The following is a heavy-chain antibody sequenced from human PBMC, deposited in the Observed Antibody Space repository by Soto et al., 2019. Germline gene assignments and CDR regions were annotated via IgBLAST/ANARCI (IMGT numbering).Heavy chain of an antibody. CDR3: AGSSGWEYYFDY. CDR1: GGSISSGGYY. V-gene: IGHV4-31*03. D-gene: IGHD6-19*01. Sequence: QVQLQESGPGLVKPSQTLSLTCTVSGGSISSGGYYWSWIRQHPGKGLEWIGYIYYSGSTYYNPSLKSRVTISVETTKNPFYLKLSSVTAADTAVYYCAGSSGWEYYFDYWVQGTLVTVSS. J-gene: IGHJ4*02. CDR2: IYYSGST.